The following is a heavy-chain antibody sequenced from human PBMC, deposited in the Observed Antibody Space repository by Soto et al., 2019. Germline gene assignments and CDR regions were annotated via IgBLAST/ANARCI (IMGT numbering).Heavy chain of an antibody. V-gene: IGHV4-59*01. Sequence: SETLSLTCTVSGGSIRSYYWTWIRQPPGKGLEWLGYIFYSGSTFYNPSLKSRVTISIHTSKSQFSLQLTSVTAADTAVYYCARGAADTAMVDSWGQGTLVTVSS. CDR3: ARGAADTAMVDS. CDR1: GGSIRSYY. D-gene: IGHD5-18*01. J-gene: IGHJ4*02. CDR2: IFYSGST.